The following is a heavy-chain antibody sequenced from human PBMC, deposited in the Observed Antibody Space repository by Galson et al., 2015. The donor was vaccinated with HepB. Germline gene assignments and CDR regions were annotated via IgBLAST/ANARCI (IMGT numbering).Heavy chain of an antibody. Sequence: SLRLSCAATGFTFSSYGMHWVRQAPGKGLEWVAVIWYDGSNKYYADSVKGRFTISRDNSKNTLYLQMNSLRAEDTAVYYCARATIFGRSSQGMAVSGHPTTVTVSS. V-gene: IGHV3-33*01. CDR1: GFTFSSYG. CDR3: ARATIFGRSSQGMAV. CDR2: IWYDGSNK. D-gene: IGHD3-3*01. J-gene: IGHJ6*02.